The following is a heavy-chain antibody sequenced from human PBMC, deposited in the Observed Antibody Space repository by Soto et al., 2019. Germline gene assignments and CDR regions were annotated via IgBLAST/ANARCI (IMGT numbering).Heavy chain of an antibody. CDR3: ARGGYCSSTSCQGYYYYYGMDV. J-gene: IGHJ6*02. Sequence: PSETLSLTCTVSGGSISSYYWSWIRQPPGKGLEWIGYIYYSGSTNYNPSLKSRVTISVDTSKNQFSLKLSSVTAADTAVYYCARGGYCSSTSCQGYYYYYGMDVWGQGTPVTVSS. V-gene: IGHV4-59*01. CDR2: IYYSGST. D-gene: IGHD2-2*01. CDR1: GGSISSYY.